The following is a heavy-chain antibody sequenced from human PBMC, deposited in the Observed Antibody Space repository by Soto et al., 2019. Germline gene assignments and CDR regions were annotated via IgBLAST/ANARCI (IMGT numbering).Heavy chain of an antibody. CDR2: FDPEDGET. D-gene: IGHD6-19*01. V-gene: IGHV1-24*01. CDR1: GYTLTELS. Sequence: SSVKVSCKVSGYTLTELSMHWVRQAPGKGLEWMGGFDPEDGETIYAQKFQGRVTMTEDTSTDTAYMELSSLRSEDTAVYYCATAYSSGWYSHPNWFDPWGQGTLVTVSS. J-gene: IGHJ5*02. CDR3: ATAYSSGWYSHPNWFDP.